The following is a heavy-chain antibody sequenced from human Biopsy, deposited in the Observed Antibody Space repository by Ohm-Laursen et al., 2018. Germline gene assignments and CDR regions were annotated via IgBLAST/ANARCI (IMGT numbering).Heavy chain of an antibody. CDR2: IIPMFGIT. CDR3: AREYPEGDV. V-gene: IGHV1-69*17. CDR1: RVTFSSYA. J-gene: IGHJ6*02. Sequence: SSVKVSCKSSRVTFSSYAVSWVRQAPGQGLEWMGGIIPMFGITNYAQKFQGRVTISADKSTSTAYMELSSLRSEDTAVYYCAREYPEGDVWGQGTTVTVSS. D-gene: IGHD2-2*02.